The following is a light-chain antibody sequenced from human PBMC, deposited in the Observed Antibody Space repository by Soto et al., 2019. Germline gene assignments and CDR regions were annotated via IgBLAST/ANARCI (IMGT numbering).Light chain of an antibody. CDR1: QTVSNY. Sequence: EIVLTQSPATLSLSPGERATLSCRASQTVSNYLAWYQQNPGQAPRLLIYDASIRATGIPARFSGSGSGTDFTLTISSLEPEDFAVYYCQQRSNWPPITFGQGTRLEIE. CDR2: DAS. V-gene: IGKV3-11*01. J-gene: IGKJ5*01. CDR3: QQRSNWPPIT.